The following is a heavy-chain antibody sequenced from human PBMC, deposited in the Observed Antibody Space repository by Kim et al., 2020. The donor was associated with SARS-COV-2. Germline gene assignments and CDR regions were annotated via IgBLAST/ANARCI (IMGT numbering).Heavy chain of an antibody. Sequence: QGRVTITRDTSASTAYMELSSLRSEDTAVYYCARDSRGAAAGTVSFFDYWGQGTLVTVSS. V-gene: IGHV1-3*01. D-gene: IGHD6-13*01. J-gene: IGHJ4*02. CDR3: ARDSRGAAAGTVSFFDY.